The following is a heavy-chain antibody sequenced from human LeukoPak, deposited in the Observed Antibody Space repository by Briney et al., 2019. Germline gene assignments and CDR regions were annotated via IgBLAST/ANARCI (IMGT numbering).Heavy chain of an antibody. CDR2: IYSGGST. D-gene: IGHD6-19*01. V-gene: IGHV3-53*01. J-gene: IGHJ4*02. CDR3: ARDYLAVN. Sequence: GRSLRLSCAASGFTFSSYGMHWVRQAPGKGLEWVSVIYSGGSTYYADSVKGRFTISRDNSKNTLYLQMNSLRAEDTAVYYCARDYLAVNWGQGTLVTVSS. CDR1: GFTFSSYG.